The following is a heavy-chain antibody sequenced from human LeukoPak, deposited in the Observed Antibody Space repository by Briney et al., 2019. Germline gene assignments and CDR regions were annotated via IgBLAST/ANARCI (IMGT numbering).Heavy chain of an antibody. V-gene: IGHV4-38-2*01. J-gene: IGHJ4*02. Sequence: SETLSLTCAVSGYSISSGYYWGWIRQPPGKGLEWIGSIYHSGSTYYNPSLKSRVTISLDTSKNQSSLKLSSVTAADTAVYYCARVGRDYDYVWGSYRYTGFDYWGQGTLVTVSS. D-gene: IGHD3-16*02. CDR1: GYSISSGYY. CDR2: IYHSGST. CDR3: ARVGRDYDYVWGSYRYTGFDY.